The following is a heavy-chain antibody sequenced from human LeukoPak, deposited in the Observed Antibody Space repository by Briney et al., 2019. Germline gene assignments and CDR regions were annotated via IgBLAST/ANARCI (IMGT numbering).Heavy chain of an antibody. Sequence: PGGSLRLSCAASGFTFSSYGMHWVRQAPGKGLEWVAVIWYDGSNKYYADSVKGRFTISRDNSKNTLYLQMNSLRAEDTAVYYCPRVPSSDWYFDLWGRGTLVTVSS. CDR3: PRVPSSDWYFDL. CDR1: GFTFSSYG. V-gene: IGHV3-33*01. CDR2: IWYDGSNK. J-gene: IGHJ2*01.